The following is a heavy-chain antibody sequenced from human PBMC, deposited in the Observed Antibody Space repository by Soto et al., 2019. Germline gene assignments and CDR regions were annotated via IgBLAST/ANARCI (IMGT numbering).Heavy chain of an antibody. J-gene: IGHJ4*02. Sequence: QVQLVQSGAEVKKPGSSVKVSCKASGATFSGYAINWVRQPPGQGLEWLGRIVPIFETLNYAERFQGRVAITADESTTTVYMELTNLTHEDTAVYYCVVMGNVAVSNPRSFDYWGQGTQVTVSS. V-gene: IGHV1-69*18. CDR2: IVPIFETL. CDR3: VVMGNVAVSNPRSFDY. D-gene: IGHD6-19*01. CDR1: GATFSGYA.